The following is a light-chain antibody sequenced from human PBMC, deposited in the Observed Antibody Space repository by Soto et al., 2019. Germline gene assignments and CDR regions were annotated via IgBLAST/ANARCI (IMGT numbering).Light chain of an antibody. J-gene: IGKJ1*01. CDR3: QQTYTIPWT. CDR2: LTS. CDR1: QGISNY. V-gene: IGKV1-12*02. Sequence: DIQMTQSPSSLSASVGDRVTITGRASQGISNYLAWYQQKPGKAPKLLIYLTSSLQSGVPSRFSGSGSGTDFTLTISRLQPEDSATYYCQQTYTIPWTFGQGTKVDIK.